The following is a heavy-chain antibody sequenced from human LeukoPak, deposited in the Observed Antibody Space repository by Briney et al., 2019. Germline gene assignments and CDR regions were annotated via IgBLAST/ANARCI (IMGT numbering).Heavy chain of an antibody. Sequence: GGSLRLSCAASGFTFSSYAMSWVRQAPGKGLEGFSAISGSGGSTYYAGSVKGRFTISRDNSKNTLYLQMNSLRAEDTAVYYCAKDSFWSGYYGYFDYWGQGTLVTVSS. CDR3: AKDSFWSGYYGYFDY. CDR1: GFTFSSYA. V-gene: IGHV3-23*01. J-gene: IGHJ4*02. CDR2: ISGSGGST. D-gene: IGHD3-3*01.